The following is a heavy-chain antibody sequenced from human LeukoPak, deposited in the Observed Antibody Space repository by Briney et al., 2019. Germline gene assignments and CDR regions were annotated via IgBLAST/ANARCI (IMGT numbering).Heavy chain of an antibody. V-gene: IGHV3-21*01. Sequence: KPGGSLRLSCAASGFTFSTYSMNWVRQAPGKGLEWVSSISSSSSHTFYAHSVKGRFTISRDNAKNSLYLQMNSLRGEDTAVYYCARGGPEWPLDYWGQGTLVTVSS. CDR3: ARGGPEWPLDY. D-gene: IGHD3-3*01. J-gene: IGHJ4*02. CDR2: ISSSSSHT. CDR1: GFTFSTYS.